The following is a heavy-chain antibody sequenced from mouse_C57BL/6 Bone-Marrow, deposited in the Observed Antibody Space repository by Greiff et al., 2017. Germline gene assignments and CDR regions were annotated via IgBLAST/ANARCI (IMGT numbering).Heavy chain of an antibody. V-gene: IGHV1-81*01. CDR2: IYPRSGNT. D-gene: IGHD1-1*01. J-gene: IGHJ4*01. CDR1: GYTFTSYG. CDR3: ARLNYYGSSLDAMDY. Sequence: VQLQQSGAELPRPGASVKLSCKASGYTFTSYGISWVKQRTGQGLEWIGEIYPRSGNTYYNEKFKGKATLTADKSSSTAYMELRSLTSEDSAVYFCARLNYYGSSLDAMDYWGQGTSVTVSS.